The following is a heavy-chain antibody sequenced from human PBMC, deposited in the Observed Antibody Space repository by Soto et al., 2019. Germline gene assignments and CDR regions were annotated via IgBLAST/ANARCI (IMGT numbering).Heavy chain of an antibody. V-gene: IGHV4-61*01. D-gene: IGHD6-6*01. CDR3: ARGRGIAVRPYYYGMDV. J-gene: IGHJ6*02. CDR2: VSHSGST. CDR1: GDSVNTVNYY. Sequence: SETLSLTCTVSGDSVNTVNYYWTWIRQPPGKGLEWIGYVSHSGSTNYSPSLKSRVTVSVDTSKNQFYLTLTSVVAADTAVYYCARGRGIAVRPYYYGMDVWGQGTTVTVSS.